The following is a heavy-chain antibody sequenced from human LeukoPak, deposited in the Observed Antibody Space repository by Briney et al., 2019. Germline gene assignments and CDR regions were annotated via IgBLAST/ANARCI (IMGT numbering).Heavy chain of an antibody. J-gene: IGHJ3*02. CDR1: GYSFTSYW. Sequence: GESLKISCKGSGYSFTSYWIGWVRQLPGKGLEWMGIIYPGDSDTRYSPSFQGQVTISADKSISTVYLQWSSLKASDTAMYYCAGGYCSSTSCLNAFDIWGQGTMVTVSS. D-gene: IGHD2-2*01. CDR3: AGGYCSSTSCLNAFDI. CDR2: IYPGDSDT. V-gene: IGHV5-51*01.